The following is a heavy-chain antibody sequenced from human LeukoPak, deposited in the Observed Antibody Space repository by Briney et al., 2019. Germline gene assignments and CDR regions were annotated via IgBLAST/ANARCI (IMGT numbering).Heavy chain of an antibody. J-gene: IGHJ5*02. CDR3: ARVIGGIRYFDWYNWFDP. Sequence: ESGGSLRLSCAASGFTFSSYAMSWVRQAPGKGLEWVSAISGSGGSTYYADSVKGRFTISRDNAKNSLYLQMNSLRAEDTAVYYCARVIGGIRYFDWYNWFDPWGQGTLVTVSS. V-gene: IGHV3-23*01. CDR1: GFTFSSYA. CDR2: ISGSGGST. D-gene: IGHD3-9*01.